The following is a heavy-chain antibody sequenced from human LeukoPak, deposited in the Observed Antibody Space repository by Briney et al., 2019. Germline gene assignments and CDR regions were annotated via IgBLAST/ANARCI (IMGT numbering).Heavy chain of an antibody. CDR1: GFTFSNAW. CDR2: IKSKTDGGTT. V-gene: IGHV3-15*01. Sequence: GGSLRLSCAASGFTFSNAWMSWVRQAPGKGLEWVGRIKSKTDGGTTDYAAPVKGRFTISGDDSKNTLYVQMNSLKTEDTAVYYCTTGPYDYGSGTYYHWGQGTLVTVSS. J-gene: IGHJ4*02. D-gene: IGHD3-10*01. CDR3: TTGPYDYGSGTYYH.